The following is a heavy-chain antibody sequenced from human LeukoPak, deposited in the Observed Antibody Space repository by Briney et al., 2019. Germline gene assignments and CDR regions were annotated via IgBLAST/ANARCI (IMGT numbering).Heavy chain of an antibody. V-gene: IGHV3-64*01. Sequence: GGSLRLSCGPSGLPFSIYNMQGVRQAPGKGLEYVSAISGNGGTTYYANSVKGRFTISRDNSKNTLYPQMGSLRPEDMAGYYCARKGARYSVSYFSDYWGQGTLVTVSS. CDR1: GLPFSIYN. D-gene: IGHD1-26*01. J-gene: IGHJ4*02. CDR3: ARKGARYSVSYFSDY. CDR2: ISGNGGTT.